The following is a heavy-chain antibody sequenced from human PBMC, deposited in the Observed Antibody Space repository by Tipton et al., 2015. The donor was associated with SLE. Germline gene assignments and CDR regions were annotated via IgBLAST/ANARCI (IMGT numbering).Heavy chain of an antibody. Sequence: TLSLTCTVSGGSISSYYWSWIRQPPGKGLEWIGYIYYSGSTNYNPSLKSRVTISVDTSKNQFSLKLSSVTAADTAVYYCARERRVRGDGYNCFDYWGQGTLVTVSS. V-gene: IGHV4-59*12. CDR3: ARERRVRGDGYNCFDY. J-gene: IGHJ4*02. CDR1: GGSISSYY. CDR2: IYYSGST. D-gene: IGHD5-24*01.